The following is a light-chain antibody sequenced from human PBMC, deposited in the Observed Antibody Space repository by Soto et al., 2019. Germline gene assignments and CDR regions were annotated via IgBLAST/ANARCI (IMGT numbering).Light chain of an antibody. V-gene: IGLV1-51*01. J-gene: IGLJ1*01. CDR3: GSWDSSLSSYV. CDR1: SSNIGNNF. CDR2: DNY. Sequence: QSVLTQPPSVSAAPGHRVTISCSGSSSNIGNNFVSWYQQLPGTAPKLLIYDNYKRPSGIPDRFSGSKSGTSATLGITGLQTGDEADYYCGSWDSSLSSYVFGTGTKV.